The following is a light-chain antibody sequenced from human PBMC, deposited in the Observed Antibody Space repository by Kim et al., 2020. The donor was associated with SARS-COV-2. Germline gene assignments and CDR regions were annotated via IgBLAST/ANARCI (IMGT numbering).Light chain of an antibody. CDR3: QQTYSTPLT. J-gene: IGKJ4*01. V-gene: IGKV1-39*01. CDR2: AAS. CDR1: QSISSY. Sequence: DIQMTQSPSSLSASVGDRVTITCRASQSISSYLNWYQQKPGKAPKVLIYAASSLQSGVPSRFSGSGSGTDFTLTISSLQPEDFANYYCQQTYSTPLTFGGGTKVDIK.